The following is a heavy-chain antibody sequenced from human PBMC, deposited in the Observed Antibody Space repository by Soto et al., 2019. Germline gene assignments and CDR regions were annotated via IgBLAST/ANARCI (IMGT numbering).Heavy chain of an antibody. CDR1: GYTFTSYY. Sequence: QVQLVQSGAEVKKPGASVKVSCKASGYTFTSYYMHWVRQAPGQGLEWMGIINPSGGSTSYAQKFQGSVTMTRDTSTSTVYMELSSLRSEDTAVYYCAREFASIAARRGYYYYGMDVWGQGTTVTVSS. J-gene: IGHJ6*02. CDR2: INPSGGST. D-gene: IGHD6-6*01. V-gene: IGHV1-46*01. CDR3: AREFASIAARRGYYYYGMDV.